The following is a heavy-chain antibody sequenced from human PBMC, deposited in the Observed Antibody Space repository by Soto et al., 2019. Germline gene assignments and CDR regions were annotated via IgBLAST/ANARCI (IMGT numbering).Heavy chain of an antibody. CDR3: ARLYREYYDTSAYQYFDY. D-gene: IGHD3-22*01. CDR2: IYPGDSDT. V-gene: IGHV5-51*01. CDR1: GSSFTSYW. Sequence: GESLKISCEGSGSSFTSYWIGWVRQMPGKGLEWMGIIYPGDSDTRYSPSFQGQVTISADKSINTACLQWSSLKASDTAMYYCARLYREYYDTSAYQYFDYWGQGTLVTVSS. J-gene: IGHJ4*02.